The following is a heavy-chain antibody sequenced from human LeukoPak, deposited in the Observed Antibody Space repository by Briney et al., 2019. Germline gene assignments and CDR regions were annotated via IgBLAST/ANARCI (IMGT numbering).Heavy chain of an antibody. J-gene: IGHJ4*02. D-gene: IGHD4-17*01. CDR1: GFTVSSNY. Sequence: PGGSLRLSCAASGFTVSSNYMSWVRQAPGKGLEWVSVIYSGGSTYYADSVEGRFTISRDNSKNTLYLQMNSLRAEDTAVYYCARDLYDYGEDYWGQGTLVTVSS. V-gene: IGHV3-66*02. CDR3: ARDLYDYGEDY. CDR2: IYSGGST.